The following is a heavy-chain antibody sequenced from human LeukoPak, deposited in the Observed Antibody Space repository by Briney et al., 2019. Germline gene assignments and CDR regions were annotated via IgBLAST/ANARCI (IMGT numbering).Heavy chain of an antibody. CDR3: ARYSSGRPPNYFDY. Sequence: PSQTLSLTCTVSGGSISSGSYYWSWIRQPAGKGLEWIGRIYTSGSTNYNPSLKSRVTISVDTSKNQFSLKLSSVTAADTAIYFCARYSSGRPPNYFDYWGQGTLVTVSS. D-gene: IGHD6-19*01. CDR2: IYTSGST. J-gene: IGHJ4*02. V-gene: IGHV4-61*02. CDR1: GGSISSGSYY.